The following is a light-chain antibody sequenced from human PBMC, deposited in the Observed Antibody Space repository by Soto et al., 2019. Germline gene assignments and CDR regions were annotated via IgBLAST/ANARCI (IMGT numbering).Light chain of an antibody. CDR1: QSISSW. V-gene: IGKV1-5*01. CDR2: DAS. Sequence: DIQMTQSPSTLSASVGARVPITCRASQSISSWLAWYQQKPGKAPKLLIYDASSLESGVPSRFSGSGSGTEFTLTISSLQSEDFAVYWCQQYDDWRTFGQGTKVDIK. CDR3: QQYDDWRT. J-gene: IGKJ1*01.